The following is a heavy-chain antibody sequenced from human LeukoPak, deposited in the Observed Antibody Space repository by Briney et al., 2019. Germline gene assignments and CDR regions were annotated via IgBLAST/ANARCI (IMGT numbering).Heavy chain of an antibody. J-gene: IGHJ3*02. CDR3: AKVIYPPGNAFDI. V-gene: IGHV3-30*02. D-gene: IGHD2-2*02. Sequence: GGSLRLSCAASGFTFSSYGMHWVRQAPGKGLEWVAFIRYDGSNKYYADSVKGRFTISRDNSKNTLYLQMNSLRAEDTAVYYCAKVIYPPGNAFDIWGQGTMVTVSS. CDR1: GFTFSSYG. CDR2: IRYDGSNK.